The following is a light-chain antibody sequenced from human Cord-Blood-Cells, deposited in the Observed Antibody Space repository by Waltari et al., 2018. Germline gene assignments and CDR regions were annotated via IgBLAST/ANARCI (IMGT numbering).Light chain of an antibody. CDR2: DVS. J-gene: IGLJ3*02. CDR3: SSYTSSSTLL. Sequence: QSALTQPASVSGSPGQSITIPCTRTSSDVGGYNYVYWYRQHPGKAPKLLIYDVSKRPSEVSNRFSGSKSGNTASLTISGLQAEDEADYYCSSYTSSSTLLFGGGTKLTVL. V-gene: IGLV2-14*01. CDR1: SSDVGGYNY.